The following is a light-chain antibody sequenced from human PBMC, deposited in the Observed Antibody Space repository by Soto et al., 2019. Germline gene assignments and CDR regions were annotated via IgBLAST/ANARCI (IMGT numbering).Light chain of an antibody. Sequence: EIVMTQTPATLSVSPGERSTLSCRASQSVSIGLAWYQRTPGQAPRLLIYGASTRATGIPVRFSGSASGTEFTLTISSLQSEDFTVYYCQQYNKWPLTFGQGTKVDIK. CDR3: QQYNKWPLT. V-gene: IGKV3-15*01. CDR1: QSVSIG. J-gene: IGKJ1*01. CDR2: GAS.